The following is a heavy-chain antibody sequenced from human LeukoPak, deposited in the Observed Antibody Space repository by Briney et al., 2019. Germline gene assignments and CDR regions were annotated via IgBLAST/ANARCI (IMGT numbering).Heavy chain of an antibody. Sequence: SVKVSCKASGGTFSSYAISWVRQAPGQGLEWMGGIIPIFGTANYAQKFQGRVTITTDESTSTAYMELSSLRSEDTAVYYCARVRWSSSSSLDYWCQGTLVTVSS. J-gene: IGHJ4*02. D-gene: IGHD6-6*01. V-gene: IGHV1-69*05. CDR1: GGTFSSYA. CDR3: ARVRWSSSSSLDY. CDR2: IIPIFGTA.